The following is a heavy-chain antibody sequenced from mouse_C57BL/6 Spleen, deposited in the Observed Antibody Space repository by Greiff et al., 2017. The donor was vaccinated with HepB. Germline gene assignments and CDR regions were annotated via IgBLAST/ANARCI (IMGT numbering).Heavy chain of an antibody. CDR1: GYTFTSYW. CDR2: IDPSDSYT. V-gene: IGHV1-59*01. CDR3: ARITTVVATGDFFDY. Sequence: VQLQQPGAELVRPGTSVKLSCKASGYTFTSYWMHWVKQRPGQGLEWIGVIDPSDSYTNYNQKFKGKATLTVDTSSSTAYMQLSSLTSEDSAVYYCARITTVVATGDFFDYWGQGTTLTVSS. J-gene: IGHJ2*01. D-gene: IGHD1-1*01.